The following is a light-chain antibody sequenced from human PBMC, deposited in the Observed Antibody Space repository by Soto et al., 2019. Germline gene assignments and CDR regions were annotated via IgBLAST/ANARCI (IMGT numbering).Light chain of an antibody. CDR2: SNN. J-gene: IGLJ1*01. Sequence: QSVLTQPPSASGTPGQRVTISCSGGSSNIGLNSVNWYQQLPGTAPKLLIYSNNERPSGVPDRFSGSKSGTSASLAISGLQSEDEGDYYCAAWDDSLNGYVFGTGTKVTVL. CDR1: SSNIGLNS. CDR3: AAWDDSLNGYV. V-gene: IGLV1-44*01.